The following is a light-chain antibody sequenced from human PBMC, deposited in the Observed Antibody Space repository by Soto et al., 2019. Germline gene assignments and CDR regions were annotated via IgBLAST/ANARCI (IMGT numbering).Light chain of an antibody. CDR1: QTVRNNY. CDR3: QQYGSSPPFT. CDR2: GAS. V-gene: IGKV3-20*01. J-gene: IGKJ3*01. Sequence: EFVLTQSPGTLSLSPGERATLSCRASQTVRNNYLAWYQQKPGQAPRLLIYGASTRATGIPARFSGSGSGTDFTLTISRLEPEDFAVYYCQQYGSSPPFTFGPGTKVDIK.